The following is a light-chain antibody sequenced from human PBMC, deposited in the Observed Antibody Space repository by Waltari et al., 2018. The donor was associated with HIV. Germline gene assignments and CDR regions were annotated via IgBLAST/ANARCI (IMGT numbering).Light chain of an antibody. Sequence: SSELTQDPAVSVALGQTVRITCQGDSLRSYYASWYQQKRGQAPVLVIYGKNNRPSGIPDRFSGSSSGNTASLTITGAQAEDEADDYCNSRDSSGNHVVFGGGTKLTVL. J-gene: IGLJ2*01. CDR1: SLRSYY. V-gene: IGLV3-19*01. CDR3: NSRDSSGNHVV. CDR2: GKN.